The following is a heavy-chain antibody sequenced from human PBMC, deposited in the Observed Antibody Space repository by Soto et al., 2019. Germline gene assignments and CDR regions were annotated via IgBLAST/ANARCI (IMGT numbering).Heavy chain of an antibody. D-gene: IGHD1-1*01. J-gene: IGHJ4*02. V-gene: IGHV1-3*01. CDR2: INAGNGNT. CDR3: ARALPKTGTFDY. CDR1: GYTFTSYA. Sequence: GASVKVSCKASGYTFTSYAMHWVRQAPGQRLEWMGWINAGNGNTKYSQKFQGRVTITRDTSASTAYMELSSLRSEDTAVYYCARALPKTGTFDYWGQGTLVTVSS.